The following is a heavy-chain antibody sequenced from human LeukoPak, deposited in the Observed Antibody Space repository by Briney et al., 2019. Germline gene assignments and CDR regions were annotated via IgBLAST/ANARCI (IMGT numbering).Heavy chain of an antibody. D-gene: IGHD6-19*01. V-gene: IGHV3-23*01. Sequence: GWSLRLSCAASGFTFSSYAMSWVRQAPGKGLEWVSAISGSGGSTYYADSVKGRFTISRDNSKNTLYLQMNSLRAEDTAVYYCAKESSGWPYYGMDVWGQGTTVTVSS. CDR2: ISGSGGST. J-gene: IGHJ6*02. CDR3: AKESSGWPYYGMDV. CDR1: GFTFSSYA.